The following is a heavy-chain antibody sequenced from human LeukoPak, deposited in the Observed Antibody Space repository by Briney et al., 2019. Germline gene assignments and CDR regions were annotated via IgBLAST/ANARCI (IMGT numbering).Heavy chain of an antibody. V-gene: IGHV1-69*04. CDR3: ARGDYYYYYYGMGV. CDR2: IIPIFGIA. J-gene: IGHJ6*02. D-gene: IGHD3-16*01. CDR1: GGTFSSYA. Sequence: SVKVSCKASGGTFSSYAISWVRQAPGQGLEWMGRIIPIFGIANYAQKFQGRVTITADKSTSTAYMELSSLRSEDTAVYYCARGDYYYYYYGMGVWGQGTTVTVSS.